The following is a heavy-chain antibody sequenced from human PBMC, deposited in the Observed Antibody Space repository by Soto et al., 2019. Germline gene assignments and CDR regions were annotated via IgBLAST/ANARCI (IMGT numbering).Heavy chain of an antibody. CDR2: ISGSGGST. Sequence: GGSLRLSCAASGFTFSSYAMSWVRQAPGKGLEWVSAISGSGGSTYYADSVKGRFTISRDNSKNTLYLQMNSLRAEDTDVYYWAKDLVNWNGDYWGQGTLVTVSS. J-gene: IGHJ4*02. D-gene: IGHD1-1*01. CDR1: GFTFSSYA. CDR3: AKDLVNWNGDY. V-gene: IGHV3-23*01.